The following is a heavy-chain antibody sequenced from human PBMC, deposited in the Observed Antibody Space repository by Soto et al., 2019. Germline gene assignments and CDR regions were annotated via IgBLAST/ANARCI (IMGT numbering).Heavy chain of an antibody. V-gene: IGHV3-30*18. D-gene: IGHD1-26*01. CDR1: GFTFTSFG. J-gene: IGHJ5*02. Sequence: GGSLRLSCAASGFTFTSFGIHWVRQAPGKGLEWVAVVSYDGIDENYAESVKGRFTISRDDSKNTAYLQMNSLETEDTAVYYCTKYSGSSNAPAALGQGTLVTAPQ. CDR2: VSYDGIDE. CDR3: TKYSGSSNAPAA.